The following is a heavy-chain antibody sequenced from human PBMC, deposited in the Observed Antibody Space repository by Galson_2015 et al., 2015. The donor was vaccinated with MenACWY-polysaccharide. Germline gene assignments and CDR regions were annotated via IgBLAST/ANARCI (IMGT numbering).Heavy chain of an antibody. CDR3: GRAPTRGEFPLSGWYIDY. V-gene: IGHV3-74*01. J-gene: IGHJ4*02. CDR1: GFTFSSYW. CDR2: TNSDGRST. Sequence: SLRLSCAASGFTFSSYWMHWVRQAPGKGLMWVSRTNSDGRSTSYADSVTGRFTISRDNAKNTMYLQMNSLRAENTAVYYCGRAPTRGEFPLSGWYIDYWGQGTLVTVSS. D-gene: IGHD3-16*01.